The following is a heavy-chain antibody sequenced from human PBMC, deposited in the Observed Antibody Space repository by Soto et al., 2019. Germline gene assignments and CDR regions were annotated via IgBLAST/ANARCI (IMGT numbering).Heavy chain of an antibody. CDR1: GGSISRGDYY. Sequence: QVQLQESGPGLVKPSQTLSLTCTVSGGSISRGDYYWSWIRQHPGKGLEWIGYIYYSGSTYYNPSPKSRVTISVGTSKNQFSLKLSSVTAADTAVYYCARWWSGSRQGFDHWGQGTLVTVSS. CDR3: ARWWSGSRQGFDH. V-gene: IGHV4-31*03. CDR2: IYYSGST. J-gene: IGHJ5*02. D-gene: IGHD3-3*01.